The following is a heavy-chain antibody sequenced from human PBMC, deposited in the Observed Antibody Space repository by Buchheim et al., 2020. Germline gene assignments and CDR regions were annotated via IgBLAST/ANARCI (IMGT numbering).Heavy chain of an antibody. CDR3: ARGYSTTRVGDY. V-gene: IGHV4-59*01. Sequence: QVQLQESGPGLVKPSETLSPTCTVSGGSISSYYWSWIRQPPGKGLEWIGYIYYSGSTNYNPSLKSRVTISVDTSKNQFSLKLSSVTAADTAVYHCARGYSTTRVGDYWGQGNL. CDR1: GGSISSYY. J-gene: IGHJ4*02. D-gene: IGHD6-13*01. CDR2: IYYSGST.